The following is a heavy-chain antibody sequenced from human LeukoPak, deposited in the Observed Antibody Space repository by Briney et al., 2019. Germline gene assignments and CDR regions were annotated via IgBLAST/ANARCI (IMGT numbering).Heavy chain of an antibody. CDR1: GFTFSNYA. D-gene: IGHD5-18*01. CDR2: ISGSGATT. CDR3: ARGGGGYSYGYSFDY. V-gene: IGHV3-23*01. J-gene: IGHJ4*02. Sequence: PGGSLRLSCAASGFTFSNYAMSWVRQAPGKGLEWVSGISGSGATTYYADSVKGRFTISRDNSENTLYLQMNSLAPEDTAVYNCARGGGGYSYGYSFDYWGQGTLVTVSS.